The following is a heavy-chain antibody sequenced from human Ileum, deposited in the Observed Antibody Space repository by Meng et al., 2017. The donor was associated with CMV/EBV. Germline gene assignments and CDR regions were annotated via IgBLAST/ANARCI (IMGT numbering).Heavy chain of an antibody. Sequence: SETLSLTGTVSGYSIGSGSYWGWIRQPPGKGLEWIGIIYQSGGTYYNPSLKGRVTISVDTSKNQFSLKVSSVTATDTAVYYCARVEKGEPSRGDVWGRGTMVTVSS. V-gene: IGHV4-38-2*02. CDR1: GYSIGSGSY. D-gene: IGHD1-14*01. CDR3: ARVEKGEPSRGDV. CDR2: IYQSGGT. J-gene: IGHJ6*01.